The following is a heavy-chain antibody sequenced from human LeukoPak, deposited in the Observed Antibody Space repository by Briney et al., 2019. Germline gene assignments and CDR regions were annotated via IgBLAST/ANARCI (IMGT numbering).Heavy chain of an antibody. D-gene: IGHD3-10*01. V-gene: IGHV1-2*04. J-gene: IGHJ6*02. Sequence: ASVKVSCKASGYTFTGYYMHWVRQAPGQGLEWMGWINPNSGGTNYAQKFQGWVTMTRDTSISTAYMELSRLRSDDTAVYYCARDALVWFGELLPYYYGMDVWGQGTTVTVSS. CDR1: GYTFTGYY. CDR2: INPNSGGT. CDR3: ARDALVWFGELLPYYYGMDV.